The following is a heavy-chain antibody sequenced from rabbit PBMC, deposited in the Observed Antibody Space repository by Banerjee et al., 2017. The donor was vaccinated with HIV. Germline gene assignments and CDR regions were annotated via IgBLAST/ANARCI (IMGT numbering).Heavy chain of an antibody. CDR3: AREGANSAGFSL. J-gene: IGHJ3*01. Sequence: QEQLVESGGGLVKPGASLTLTCKASGFSFSSGDDMCWVRQAPGKGLEWIACIDTGDGNTYYASWAKGRFTISKTSSTVDLQMTGLTAADTATYFCAREGANSAGFSLWGQGTLVTVS. CDR1: GFSFSSGDD. V-gene: IGHV1S45*01. D-gene: IGHD7-1*01. CDR2: IDTGDGNT.